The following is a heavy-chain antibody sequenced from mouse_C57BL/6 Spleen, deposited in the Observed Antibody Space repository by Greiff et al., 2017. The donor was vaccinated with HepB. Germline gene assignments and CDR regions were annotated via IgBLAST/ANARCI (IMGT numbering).Heavy chain of an antibody. CDR3: ARAYSNYWDY. V-gene: IGHV1-52*01. J-gene: IGHJ4*01. Sequence: QVHVKQPGAELVRPGSSVKLSCKASGYTFTSYWMHWVKQRPIQGLEWIGNIDPSDSETHYNQKFKDKATLTVDKSSSTAYMQLSSLTSEDSAVYYCARAYSNYWDYWGQGTSVTVSS. CDR1: GYTFTSYW. D-gene: IGHD2-5*01. CDR2: IDPSDSET.